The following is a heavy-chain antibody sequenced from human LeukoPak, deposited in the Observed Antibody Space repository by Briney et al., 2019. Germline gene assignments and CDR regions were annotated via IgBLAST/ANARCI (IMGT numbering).Heavy chain of an antibody. CDR2: INHSGST. Sequence: SETLSLTCAVYGGSFSGYYWSWIRQPPGKGLEWIGEINHSGSTNYNPSLKSRVTISVDTSKNQFSLKLSSVTAADTAVYYCARTSGSYVSYWGQGTLVTVSS. J-gene: IGHJ4*02. V-gene: IGHV4-34*01. D-gene: IGHD1-26*01. CDR3: ARTSGSYVSY. CDR1: GGSFSGYY.